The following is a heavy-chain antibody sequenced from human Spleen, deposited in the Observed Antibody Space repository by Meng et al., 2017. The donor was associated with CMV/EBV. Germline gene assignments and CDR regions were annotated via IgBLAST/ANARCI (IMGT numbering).Heavy chain of an antibody. CDR2: IIPIFGTA. CDR1: YA. J-gene: IGHJ2*01. Sequence: YAISWVRQAPGQGLEWMGGIIPIFGTANYAQKFQGRVTITTDTSTSTAYMELRSLRSDDTAVYYCARDTPSITMVRGVITPRYFDLWGRGTLVTVSS. V-gene: IGHV1-69*05. CDR3: ARDTPSITMVRGVITPRYFDL. D-gene: IGHD3-10*01.